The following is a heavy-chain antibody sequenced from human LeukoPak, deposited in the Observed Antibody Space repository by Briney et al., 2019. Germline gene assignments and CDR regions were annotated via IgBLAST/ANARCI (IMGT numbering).Heavy chain of an antibody. V-gene: IGHV3-23*01. CDR3: AKSLTSSWYNPRQYYYYGMDV. J-gene: IGHJ6*02. Sequence: GGSLRLSCGASGFTFSSHAMTWVRQAPGKGLEWVSAISISGDTTYYADAVKGRFTISRDNSKNTVYLQMNSLRAEDTAVYYCAKSLTSSWYNPRQYYYYGMDVWGQGTTVTVSS. CDR1: GFTFSSHA. D-gene: IGHD6-13*01. CDR2: ISISGDTT.